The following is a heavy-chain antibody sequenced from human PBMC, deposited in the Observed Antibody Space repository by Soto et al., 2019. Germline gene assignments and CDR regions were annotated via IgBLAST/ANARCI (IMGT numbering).Heavy chain of an antibody. V-gene: IGHV2-5*02. Sequence: QITLKESGPTLVKPTQTLTLTCTFSGFSLSTSGVGVGWIRQPPGKALEWLALIYWDDDKRYSPSLKSRLTTTKDPSKNQVVPTMTNMDPVDTATYYCAHTNHIHYGDYYFDYWGQGTLVTVSS. CDR3: AHTNHIHYGDYYFDY. D-gene: IGHD4-17*01. CDR2: IYWDDDK. J-gene: IGHJ4*02. CDR1: GFSLSTSGVG.